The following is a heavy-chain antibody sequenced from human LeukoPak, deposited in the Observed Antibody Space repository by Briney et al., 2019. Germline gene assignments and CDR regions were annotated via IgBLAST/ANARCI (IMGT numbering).Heavy chain of an antibody. D-gene: IGHD1-26*01. CDR3: ARDNSVGDNAWWFDP. CDR2: INPTGGST. V-gene: IGHV1-46*01. CDR1: GYTFTSYY. J-gene: IGHJ5*02. Sequence: VASVKVSCKASGYTFTSYYMHWVRQAPGQGLEWMGLINPTGGSTGYAQKFQGRVTMTRDMSTSTDYMELSSLRSEDTAMYYCARDNSVGDNAWWFDPWGQGTMVTVSS.